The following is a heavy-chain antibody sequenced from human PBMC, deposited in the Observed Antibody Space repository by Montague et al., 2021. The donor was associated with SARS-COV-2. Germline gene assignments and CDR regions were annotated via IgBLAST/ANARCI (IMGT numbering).Heavy chain of an antibody. D-gene: IGHD1-7*01. J-gene: IGHJ4*02. V-gene: IGHV4-39*07. Sequence: SETLSLTCTVSGGSISSSSHYWGYIRQPPGKGLEWLGSIYYSGSTYYSPSLKSRVTISVHTSKNQFSLNLNSVTAADTAVYYCVRGGSRVSRTTYYFDYWGQGTLVTVSS. CDR3: VRGGSRVSRTTYYFDY. CDR2: IYYSGST. CDR1: GGSISSSSHY.